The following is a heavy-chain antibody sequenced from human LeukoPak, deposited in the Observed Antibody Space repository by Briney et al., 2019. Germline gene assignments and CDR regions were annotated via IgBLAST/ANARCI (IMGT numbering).Heavy chain of an antibody. CDR2: INHSGST. Sequence: PSETLSLTCAVYGGSFSGYYWSWIRQPPGKGLEWIGEINHSGSTNYNPSLKSRVTISVDTSKNQFSLKLSSVTAADTAVYYCARVLGYDSFYYFDDWGQGTLVTVSS. CDR1: GGSFSGYY. J-gene: IGHJ4*02. V-gene: IGHV4-34*01. CDR3: ARVLGYDSFYYFDD. D-gene: IGHD5-12*01.